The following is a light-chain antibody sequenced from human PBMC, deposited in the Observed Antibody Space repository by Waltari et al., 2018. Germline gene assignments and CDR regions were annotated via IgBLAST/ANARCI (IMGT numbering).Light chain of an antibody. CDR2: GAS. J-gene: IGKJ4*01. CDR1: QSVSDK. V-gene: IGKV3-15*01. Sequence: EVVMTQSPATLSVSPGGSAPLSCRASQSVSDKLAWYQHKPGQGPRLLIFGASNRATGIPDRFSGSGSGTDFTLTISSLQSEDFALYYCQQYNDWPLTFGRGTKVEIK. CDR3: QQYNDWPLT.